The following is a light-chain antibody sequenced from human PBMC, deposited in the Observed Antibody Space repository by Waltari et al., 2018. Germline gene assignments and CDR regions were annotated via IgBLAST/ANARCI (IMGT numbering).Light chain of an antibody. CDR3: QQHYSTPRT. J-gene: IGKJ1*01. CDR2: WAS. Sequence: DIVMTQSPGSLAVSLGERATINCKSSQNILYSSNNKNYLAWYQLKPGQAPKLLFYWASTRESGVPDRFSGSGSGTEFTLTINSLQAEDVAVYYCQQHYSTPRTFGQGTKVEIK. V-gene: IGKV4-1*01. CDR1: QNILYSSNNKNY.